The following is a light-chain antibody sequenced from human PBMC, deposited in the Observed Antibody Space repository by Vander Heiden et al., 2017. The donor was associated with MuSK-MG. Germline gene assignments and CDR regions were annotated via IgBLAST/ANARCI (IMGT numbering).Light chain of an antibody. CDR2: DDS. J-gene: IGLJ2*01. V-gene: IGLV2-14*01. Sequence: QSALTHPASVSGSPGQSLTISCTRTSSDVGGDNYVGWYQQHPGKAPKLMIYDDSKRPSGVANRFSGSKSGNTASLTITGHQDEDEADYYCSSYTSSSNRVFGGGTKLTVL. CDR3: SSYTSSSNRV. CDR1: SSDVGGDNY.